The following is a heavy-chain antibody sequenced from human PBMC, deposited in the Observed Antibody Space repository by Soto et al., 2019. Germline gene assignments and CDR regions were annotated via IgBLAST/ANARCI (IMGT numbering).Heavy chain of an antibody. V-gene: IGHV5-51*01. Sequence: GESLKISCKGSGYGFNAYWIGWVRQMSGKGLGWMGIIYPDDSEARYSPSFQGHVTLSVDKSISTAYLQWSSLRASDSAMFYCARLARGSDRARFDLWGQGTLVTVSS. CDR3: ARLARGSDRARFDL. D-gene: IGHD3-16*02. CDR2: IYPDDSEA. CDR1: GYGFNAYW. J-gene: IGHJ4*02.